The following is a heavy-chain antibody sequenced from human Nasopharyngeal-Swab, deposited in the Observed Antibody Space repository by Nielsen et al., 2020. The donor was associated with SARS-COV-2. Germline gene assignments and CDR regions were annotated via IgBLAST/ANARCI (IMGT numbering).Heavy chain of an antibody. Sequence: ASVKVSCKASGYTFTGYYMHWVRQAPGQGLEWMGWINPNSGGTNYAQKLQGRVTMTTDTSTSTAYMELRSLRSDDTAVYYCARDGLTDCSGGSCLLNWFDPWGQGTLVTVSS. CDR3: ARDGLTDCSGGSCLLNWFDP. J-gene: IGHJ5*02. D-gene: IGHD2-15*01. CDR2: INPNSGGT. CDR1: GYTFTGYY. V-gene: IGHV1-2*02.